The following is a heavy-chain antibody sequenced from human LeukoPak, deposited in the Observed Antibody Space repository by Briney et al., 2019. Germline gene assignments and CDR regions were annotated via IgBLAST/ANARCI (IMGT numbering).Heavy chain of an antibody. Sequence: GGSLRLSCAASGFTFDDYAMHWVRQAPGKGLEWVSGSSWNSGSIDYADSVKGRFTISRDNTKNSLYLQMNSLRAEDTALYYCAREEGATARWYFDLWGRGTLVTVSS. V-gene: IGHV3-9*01. CDR2: SSWNSGSI. CDR3: AREEGATARWYFDL. CDR1: GFTFDDYA. J-gene: IGHJ2*01. D-gene: IGHD1-26*01.